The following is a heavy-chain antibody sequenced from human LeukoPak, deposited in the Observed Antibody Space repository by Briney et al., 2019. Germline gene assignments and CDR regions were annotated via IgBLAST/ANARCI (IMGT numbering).Heavy chain of an antibody. V-gene: IGHV1-24*01. Sequence: ASVKVSCKVSGYTLTELSMNWVRQAPGKGFEWMGGFYPEDGETIYAQKFQGRVTMTEDTSTDTAYMELSSLRSEDTAVYYCATSSITILGVALGDWFDPWGQGTLVTVSS. J-gene: IGHJ5*02. CDR1: GYTLTELS. CDR3: ATSSITILGVALGDWFDP. CDR2: FYPEDGET. D-gene: IGHD3-3*01.